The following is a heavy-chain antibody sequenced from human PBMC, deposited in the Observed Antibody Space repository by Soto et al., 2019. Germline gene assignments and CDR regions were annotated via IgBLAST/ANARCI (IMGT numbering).Heavy chain of an antibody. CDR3: AKDSGSGSNAFDI. Sequence: GGSLRLSCAASGFTFDDYTMHWVRQAPGKGLEWVSLISWDGGSTYYADSVKGRFTISRDNSKNSLYLQMNSLRTEDTVLYYCAKDSGSGSNAFDIWGQGTMVTVSS. CDR1: GFTFDDYT. V-gene: IGHV3-43*01. J-gene: IGHJ3*02. D-gene: IGHD2-15*01. CDR2: ISWDGGST.